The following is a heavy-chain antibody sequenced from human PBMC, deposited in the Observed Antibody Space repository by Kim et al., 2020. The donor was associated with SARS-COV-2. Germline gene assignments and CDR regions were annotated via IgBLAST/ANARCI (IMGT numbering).Heavy chain of an antibody. J-gene: IGHJ5*02. V-gene: IGHV1-2*02. D-gene: IGHD2-15*01. CDR3: ATGLQQEWWWFDP. Sequence: YAQKFQGRVTMTRDTSISTAYMGLSRLGSDDTAVYYCATGLQQEWWWFDPWGQGTLVTVSS.